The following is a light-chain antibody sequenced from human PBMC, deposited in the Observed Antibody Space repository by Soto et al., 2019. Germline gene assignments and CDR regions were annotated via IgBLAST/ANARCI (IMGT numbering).Light chain of an antibody. CDR2: EVS. J-gene: IGLJ1*01. CDR3: SSYTSSSTLEV. Sequence: QSALTQPASVSGSPGQSITISCTGTSSDVGGYNYVSWYQQHPGKAPKLMIYEVSNRPSGVSNRFSGSKSGNTAALTISGIQAEDEADYYFSSYTSSSTLEVFGTGTKVTVL. CDR1: SSDVGGYNY. V-gene: IGLV2-14*01.